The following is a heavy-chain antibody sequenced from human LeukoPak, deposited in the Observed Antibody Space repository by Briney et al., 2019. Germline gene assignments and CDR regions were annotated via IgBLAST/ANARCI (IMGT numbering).Heavy chain of an antibody. D-gene: IGHD2-21*02. J-gene: IGHJ4*02. CDR1: GFSDINTY. Sequence: GGSLSLSCAASGFSDINTYMSWVRQAPGKGLEWVSIIYSGGNTYYADSVKGRCTISRDNSKNTLHLQMNRLRPEDTAEYYCARGTVTAPDYWGQGTLVTVSS. CDR2: IYSGGNT. CDR3: ARGTVTAPDY. V-gene: IGHV3-53*01.